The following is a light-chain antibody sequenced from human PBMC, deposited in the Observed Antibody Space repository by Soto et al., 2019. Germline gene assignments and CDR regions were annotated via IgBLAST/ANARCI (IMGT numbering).Light chain of an antibody. CDR3: QNYNRAPWT. J-gene: IGKJ1*01. Sequence: DIPMTQSPSSLSASVGDRVTITCRASQDISNYLAWYQQKPGKVPKLLIYGASTLQSGVPSRFSGSGSGTDFTLSISSLHTEGVATYYCQNYNRAPWTFVQETKVESK. V-gene: IGKV1-27*01. CDR1: QDISNY. CDR2: GAS.